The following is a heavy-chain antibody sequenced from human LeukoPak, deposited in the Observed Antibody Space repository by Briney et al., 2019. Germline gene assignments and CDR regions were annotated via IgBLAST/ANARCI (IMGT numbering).Heavy chain of an antibody. CDR1: GYTFTGYY. J-gene: IGHJ5*02. CDR3: ARGITRNTEAWFDA. Sequence: ASVKVSCKASGYTFTGYYMHWVRQAPGQGLEWMGGIIPMFRTPDYAQNFQGRVTITTDESTSTVYMELRSLRSEDTAIYYCARGITRNTEAWFDAWGQGTLVTVSS. CDR2: IIPMFRTP. D-gene: IGHD1-7*01. V-gene: IGHV1-69*05.